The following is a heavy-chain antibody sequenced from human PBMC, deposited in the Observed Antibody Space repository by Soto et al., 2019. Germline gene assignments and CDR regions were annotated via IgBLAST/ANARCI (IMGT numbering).Heavy chain of an antibody. CDR3: AKATYYYDSSGYFPFDY. CDR2: SSGSGGST. CDR1: GFTFSSYA. V-gene: IGHV3-23*01. D-gene: IGHD3-22*01. Sequence: GGSLRLSCAASGFTFSSYAMSWVRQAPGKGLEGVSTSSGSGGSTYYADSVKGRLTISRDSSKNTLYLHINSLRAEDTAAYYCAKATYYYDSSGYFPFDYWGRGTLVTVFS. J-gene: IGHJ4*02.